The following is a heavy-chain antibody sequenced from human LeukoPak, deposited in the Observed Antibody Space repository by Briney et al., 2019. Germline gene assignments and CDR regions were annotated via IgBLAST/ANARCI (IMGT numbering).Heavy chain of an antibody. CDR3: ARGRGYSYNYYYFDY. V-gene: IGHV5-51*01. D-gene: IGHD5-12*01. Sequence: RGESLKISCKGSGFTFTTYWIGWVRQMPGKGLEWLGIIYPGDSDTRYSPSFQGQVTISADKSITTAYLQWSSLKASDTAIYYCARGRGYSYNYYYFDYWGQGTLVTVSS. CDR2: IYPGDSDT. J-gene: IGHJ4*02. CDR1: GFTFTTYW.